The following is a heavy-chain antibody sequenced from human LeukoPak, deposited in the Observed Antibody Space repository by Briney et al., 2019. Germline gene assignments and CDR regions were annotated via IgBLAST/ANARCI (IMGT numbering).Heavy chain of an antibody. D-gene: IGHD3-3*01. V-gene: IGHV1-2*02. J-gene: IGHJ3*02. CDR2: INPNSGGT. Sequence: GASVKVSCKAPGYTFTGYYMHWLRQAPEQGLEWMGWINPNSGGTNYAQTLQGRVTITRETSISTAYMELSRLRSDDTAVYYCASLDYDFWSGYLIHAFDIWGQGTMVTVSS. CDR1: GYTFTGYY. CDR3: ASLDYDFWSGYLIHAFDI.